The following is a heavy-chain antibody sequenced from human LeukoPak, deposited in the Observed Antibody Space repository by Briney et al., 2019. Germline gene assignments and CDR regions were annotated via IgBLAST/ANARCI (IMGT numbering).Heavy chain of an antibody. J-gene: IGHJ1*01. CDR3: ARGRVRVRARAQDFQH. CDR1: GGSFSGYY. CDR2: INHSGST. D-gene: IGHD3-10*01. Sequence: SETLSLTCAVDGGSFSGYYWSWIRQPPGKGLEWIGEINHSGSTNYNPSLKSRVTISVDTSKNQFSLKLSSVTAADTAVYYCARGRVRVRARAQDFQHWGQGTLVTVSS. V-gene: IGHV4-34*01.